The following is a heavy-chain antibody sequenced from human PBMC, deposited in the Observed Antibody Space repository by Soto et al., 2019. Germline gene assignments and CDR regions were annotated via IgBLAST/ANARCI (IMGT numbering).Heavy chain of an antibody. CDR3: STRITVFGLLIPPFDP. V-gene: IGHV4-34*08. D-gene: IGHD3-3*01. J-gene: IGHJ5*02. Sequence: VYDGTGVGYGGNWIRKHPGKGLEWIGEINHTGGAHYTPSLKSRVTMSVDTSKNQFSLRLSSVTAADTAIYFFSTRITVFGLLIPPFDPWGQGTQVTVSS. CDR2: INHTGGA. CDR1: DGTGVGYG.